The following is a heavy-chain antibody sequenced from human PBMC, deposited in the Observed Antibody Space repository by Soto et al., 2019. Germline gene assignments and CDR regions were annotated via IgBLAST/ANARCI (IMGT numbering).Heavy chain of an antibody. CDR2: ISGSGGST. CDR3: AKDSGKVVAADNNWFDP. V-gene: IGHV3-23*01. CDR1: GFTFSSYA. Sequence: PGGSLRLSCAASGFTFSSYAMSWVRQAPGKGLEWVSAISGSGGSTYYADSVKGRFTISRDNSKNTLYLQMNSLRAEDTAVYYCAKDSGKVVAADNNWFDPWGQGTRVTVSS. D-gene: IGHD2-15*01. J-gene: IGHJ5*02.